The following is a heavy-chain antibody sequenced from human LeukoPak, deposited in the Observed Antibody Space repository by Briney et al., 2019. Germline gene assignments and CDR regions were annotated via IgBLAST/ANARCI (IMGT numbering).Heavy chain of an antibody. V-gene: IGHV3-23*01. D-gene: IGHD1-20*01. Sequence: GGSLRLSCTPSGFRFSSYPMSWVRQAPGKGLEWVSSISSSGGTPYHADSAKGRFTISRDNSKNTVHLQMNRLRADDTAIYYCVKEPAITGIADSWGLGTLVTVSS. CDR1: GFRFSSYP. J-gene: IGHJ4*02. CDR2: ISSSGGTP. CDR3: VKEPAITGIADS.